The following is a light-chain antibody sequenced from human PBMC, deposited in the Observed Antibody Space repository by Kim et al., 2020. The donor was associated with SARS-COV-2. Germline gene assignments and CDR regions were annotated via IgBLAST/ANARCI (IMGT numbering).Light chain of an antibody. J-gene: IGKJ4*01. Sequence: LSASVGDRVTLTCRASQRIGSYVTWYQQKPGKAPNLLIYSASTLQSGVPSRFRGSGSGTDFTLTISSLQPEDFATYYCQQSYSTLSFGGGTKLEI. V-gene: IGKV1-39*01. CDR1: QRIGSY. CDR3: QQSYSTLS. CDR2: SAS.